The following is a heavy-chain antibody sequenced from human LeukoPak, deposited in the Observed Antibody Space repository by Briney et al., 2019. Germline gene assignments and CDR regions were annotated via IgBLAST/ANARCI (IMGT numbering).Heavy chain of an antibody. Sequence: GGSLRLSCAASGXTFSSYGMHWVRQAPGKGLEWVAFIRYDGSNKYYADSVKGRFTISRDNSKNTLYLQMNSLRAEDTAVYYCAKDRAMVRGVIITTDYWGQGTLVTVSS. J-gene: IGHJ4*02. CDR1: GXTFSSYG. CDR3: AKDRAMVRGVIITTDY. V-gene: IGHV3-30*02. D-gene: IGHD3-10*01. CDR2: IRYDGSNK.